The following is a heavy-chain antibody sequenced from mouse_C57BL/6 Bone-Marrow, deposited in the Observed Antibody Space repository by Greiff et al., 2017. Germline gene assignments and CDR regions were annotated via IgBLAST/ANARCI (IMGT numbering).Heavy chain of an antibody. CDR2: INPSTGGT. CDR1: GYSFTGYY. V-gene: IGHV1-42*01. CDR3: ARSPLYYDYDVGYAMDY. Sequence: EVQLQQSGPELVKPGASVKISCKASGYSFTGYYMNWVKQSPEKSLEWIGEINPSTGGTTYNQKFKAKATLTVDKSSSTAYMQLKSLTSEDSAVYYCARSPLYYDYDVGYAMDYWGQGTSGTVSS. J-gene: IGHJ4*01. D-gene: IGHD2-4*01.